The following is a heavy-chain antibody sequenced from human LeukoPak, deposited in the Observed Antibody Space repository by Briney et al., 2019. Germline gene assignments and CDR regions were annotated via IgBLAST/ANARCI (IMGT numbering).Heavy chain of an antibody. CDR3: AKNRTRRYCSGGSCYLIHWFDP. V-gene: IGHV3-23*01. CDR2: ISGSGGST. D-gene: IGHD2-15*01. CDR1: GFTFSSYA. Sequence: TEGSLRLYCAASGFTFSSYAMSWVRQAPGKGLEWVSAISGSGGSTYYADSVKGRFTISRDNSKNTLYLQMNSLRAEDTAVYYCAKNRTRRYCSGGSCYLIHWFDPWGQGTLVTVSS. J-gene: IGHJ5*02.